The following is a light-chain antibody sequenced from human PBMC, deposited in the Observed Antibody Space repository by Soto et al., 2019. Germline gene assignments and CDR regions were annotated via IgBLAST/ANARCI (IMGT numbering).Light chain of an antibody. CDR3: QHCDYLPI. CDR1: HDITSF. Sequence: DIQMTPSPSSLSASVGDSVTITCQSSHDITSFLNWYQHKPGRAPKLLIYDASIREAGVPTRFSGSGSGTHFTFTISSLQAEEVATYYCQHCDYLPIFGPGTKVDFK. J-gene: IGKJ3*01. CDR2: DAS. V-gene: IGKV1-33*01.